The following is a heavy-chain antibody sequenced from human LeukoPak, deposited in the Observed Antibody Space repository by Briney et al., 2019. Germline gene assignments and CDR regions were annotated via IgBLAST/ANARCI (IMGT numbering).Heavy chain of an antibody. CDR2: INPNSGGT. D-gene: IGHD6-13*01. CDR1: GSTFTGYY. V-gene: IGHV1-2*02. Sequence: GASVRVSCKASGSTFTGYYMHWVRQAPGHGLEWMGWINPNSGGTNYAQKFQGRVTMTRDTSISTAYMELSRLRSDDTAVYYCARGPVDAADPIPDFDFWGQGTRVTVS. J-gene: IGHJ4*02. CDR3: ARGPVDAADPIPDFDF.